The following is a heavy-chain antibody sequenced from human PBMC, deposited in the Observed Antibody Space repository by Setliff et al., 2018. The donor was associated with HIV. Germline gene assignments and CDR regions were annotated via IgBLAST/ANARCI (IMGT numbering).Heavy chain of an antibody. CDR1: GDTFSSFS. V-gene: IGHV1-69*10. Sequence: SVKVSCKASGDTFSSFSINWVRQAPGQGLEWMGEIIPILGIANYAQKFQGRVTITADESTSTAYMDLTNLKSDDTAVYYCARDRRGRGIEAAGPYYYFDSWGQGTLVTVSS. CDR2: IIPILGIA. D-gene: IGHD6-13*01. J-gene: IGHJ4*02. CDR3: ARDRRGRGIEAAGPYYYFDS.